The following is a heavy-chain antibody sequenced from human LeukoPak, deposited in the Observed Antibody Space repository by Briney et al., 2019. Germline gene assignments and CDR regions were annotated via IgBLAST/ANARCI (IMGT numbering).Heavy chain of an antibody. J-gene: IGHJ4*02. CDR1: GYSFSNYW. D-gene: IGHD4-17*01. CDR2: IFPGDSDI. V-gene: IGHV5-51*01. Sequence: GESLKISCKGSGYSFSNYWIHWVRQMPRKGLEWMGIIFPGDSDIRYSPSFQGQVTISVDKSISTAYLQWSSLKASDTAIYYCGKDADLGYWGQGTLVTVSS. CDR3: GKDADLGY.